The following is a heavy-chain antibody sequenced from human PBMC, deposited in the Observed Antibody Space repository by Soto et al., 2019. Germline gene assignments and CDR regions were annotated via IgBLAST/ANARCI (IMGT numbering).Heavy chain of an antibody. CDR2: ISRSSSTI. CDR3: ARAGRASSIAALWFDS. D-gene: IGHD6-6*01. Sequence: EVQLVESGGGLVQPGGSLRLSCAASGFTFSSYSMNWVRQAPGKGLEWVSYISRSSSTIYYADSVKGRFTISRDNAKNSLYLQMNSLREEDTAVDYCARAGRASSIAALWFDSWGQGTLVTVS. CDR1: GFTFSSYS. V-gene: IGHV3-48*02. J-gene: IGHJ5*01.